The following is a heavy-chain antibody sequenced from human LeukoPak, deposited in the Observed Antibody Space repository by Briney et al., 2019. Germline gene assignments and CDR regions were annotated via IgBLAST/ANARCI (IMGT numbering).Heavy chain of an antibody. Sequence: ASVKVSCKASGYTFTSYGISWVRQAPGQGLEWMGWISAYNGNTNYAQKLQGRVTMATDTSTSTAYMELRSLRSDDTAVYYCIHSGSYYVRFDAHSDWGQGTLVTVSS. CDR1: GYTFTSYG. D-gene: IGHD1-26*01. V-gene: IGHV1-18*01. CDR3: IHSGSYYVRFDAHSD. J-gene: IGHJ4*02. CDR2: ISAYNGNT.